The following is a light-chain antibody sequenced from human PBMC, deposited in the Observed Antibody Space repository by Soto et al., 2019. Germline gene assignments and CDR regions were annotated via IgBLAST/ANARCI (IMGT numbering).Light chain of an antibody. J-gene: IGKJ4*01. CDR2: DAS. V-gene: IGKV1-33*01. Sequence: DIQMTQSPSSLSASVGDRVIITCQASQDIKNYLNWYQQKSGKAPKLLIYDASDLETGVPSRFSGSGSGTDFTFTINSLQPEDIATYYCQQYDNLTLTFGGGTRWIS. CDR3: QQYDNLTLT. CDR1: QDIKNY.